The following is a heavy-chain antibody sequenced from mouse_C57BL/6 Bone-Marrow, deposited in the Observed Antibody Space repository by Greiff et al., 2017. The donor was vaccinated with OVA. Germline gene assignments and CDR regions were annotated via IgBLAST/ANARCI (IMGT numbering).Heavy chain of an antibody. J-gene: IGHJ4*01. Sequence: VQLKQSGPELVKPGASVKISCTASGYSFTGYYMNWVKQSPEKSLEWIGEINPSTGGTTYNQKFKAKATLTVDKSSSTAYLQLKSLTSEDSAVYYCARWMDYWGQGTSVTVSS. V-gene: IGHV1-42*01. CDR1: GYSFTGYY. CDR3: ARWMDY. CDR2: INPSTGGT.